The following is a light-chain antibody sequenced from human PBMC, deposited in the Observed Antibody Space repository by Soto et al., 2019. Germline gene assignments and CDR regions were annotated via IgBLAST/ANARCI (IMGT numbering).Light chain of an antibody. CDR2: DIF. CDR3: QQYHRGPHT. CDR1: QSVGSD. Sequence: VVLTQSPGTLSLSPGERATLSCRASQSVGSDLAWYQQKPGQAPRLVIYDIFTRATGVPTRISGSGSGTDFTLTISSLQAEDVAVYYCQQYHRGPHTFGGRTKVDIK. V-gene: IGKV3D-15*01. J-gene: IGKJ4*01.